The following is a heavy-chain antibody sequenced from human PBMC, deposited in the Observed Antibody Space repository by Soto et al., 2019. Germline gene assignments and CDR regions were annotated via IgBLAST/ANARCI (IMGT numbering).Heavy chain of an antibody. CDR3: ARPVLLWFGSTQDAFDI. CDR1: GYSFTSYW. D-gene: IGHD3-10*01. Sequence: PGESLKISCKGSGYSFTSYWIGWVRQMPGKGLEWMGIIYPGDSDTRYSPSFQGQVTISADKSISTAYLQWSSLKASDTAMYYCARPVLLWFGSTQDAFDIWGQGTTVTVSS. V-gene: IGHV5-51*01. J-gene: IGHJ3*02. CDR2: IYPGDSDT.